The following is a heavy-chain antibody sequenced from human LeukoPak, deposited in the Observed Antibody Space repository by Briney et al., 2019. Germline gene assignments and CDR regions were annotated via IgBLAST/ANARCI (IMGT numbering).Heavy chain of an antibody. D-gene: IGHD1-26*01. CDR1: GFTFSSYA. V-gene: IGHV3-49*04. CDR3: TRDYLNIIVGAPAGGY. Sequence: GGSLRLSCAASGFTFSSYAMSWVRQAPGKGLEWVGFIRSKAYGGTTEYAASVKGRFTISRDDSKSIAYLQTNSLKTEDTAVYYCTRDYLNIIVGAPAGGYWGQGTLVTVSS. J-gene: IGHJ4*02. CDR2: IRSKAYGGTT.